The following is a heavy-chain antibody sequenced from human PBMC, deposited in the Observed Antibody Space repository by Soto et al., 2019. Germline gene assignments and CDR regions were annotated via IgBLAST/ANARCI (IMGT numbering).Heavy chain of an antibody. Sequence: LRLSCAASGFTFSTYGMHWVRQAPGKGLEWVAGIRYDGSNQYYADSVKGQFTISRDNSKNTLYMQMDSLRADDTAVYYCARGAYQSYSSSLARDFDYWGQGTLVTVSS. CDR3: ARGAYQSYSSSLARDFDY. CDR1: GFTFSTYG. CDR2: IRYDGSNQ. J-gene: IGHJ4*02. V-gene: IGHV3-33*01. D-gene: IGHD6-13*01.